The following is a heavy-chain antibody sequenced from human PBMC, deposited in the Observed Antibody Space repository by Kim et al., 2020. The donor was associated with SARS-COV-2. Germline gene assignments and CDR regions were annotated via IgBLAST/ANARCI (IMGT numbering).Heavy chain of an antibody. D-gene: IGHD2-21*02. V-gene: IGHV3-48*02. CDR1: GFIFSSYS. CDR2: ISSTGSII. J-gene: IGHJ5*02. Sequence: GGSLRLSCAASGFIFSSYSMHWVRQAPGKGLEWISYISSTGSIIYYADSVKGRFTISRDNGKNSLYPQMNSLTDEDAAVYFCARESCGGDCYLACDAWGQGTPVTVAA. CDR3: ARESCGGDCYLACDA.